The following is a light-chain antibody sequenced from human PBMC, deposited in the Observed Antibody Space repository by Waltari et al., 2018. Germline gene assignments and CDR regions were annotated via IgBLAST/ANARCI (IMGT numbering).Light chain of an antibody. Sequence: QSALTQPASVSGSPGQSITISCTGTSSDVGGSNYVSWYQQHPGKVPKLMIYDVSNRPSGVSNRFSRSKSGNTASLTTSGLQAEDEADYYCSSYTSSSTRVFGGGTKLTVL. CDR1: SSDVGGSNY. V-gene: IGLV2-14*03. J-gene: IGLJ3*02. CDR2: DVS. CDR3: SSYTSSSTRV.